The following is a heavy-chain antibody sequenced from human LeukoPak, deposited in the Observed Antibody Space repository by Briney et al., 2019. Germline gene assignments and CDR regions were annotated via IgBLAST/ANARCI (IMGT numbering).Heavy chain of an antibody. CDR1: GGSISSYY. V-gene: IGHV4-59*08. Sequence: SETLSLTCTVSGGSISSYYWSWIRQPPGKGLEWIGYIYYSGSTNYNPSLKSRVTISVDTSKNQFSLKLSSVTAADTAVYYCARNQYYYDSGTYYNYFDYWGQGTLVTVSS. D-gene: IGHD3-10*01. CDR2: IYYSGST. CDR3: ARNQYYYDSGTYYNYFDY. J-gene: IGHJ4*02.